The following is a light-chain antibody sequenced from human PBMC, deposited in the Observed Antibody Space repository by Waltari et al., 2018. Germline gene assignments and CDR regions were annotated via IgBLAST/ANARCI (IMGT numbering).Light chain of an antibody. Sequence: QSVLTQPPSVSAAPGQKVTIPCSGNRPNIGGNYLSWFQQLPGTAPRLLIYDNNKRPSGIPDRFSGSKSGTSATLGITGLRTGDEADYYCGTWDRSLSGWVFGGGTKLTVL. J-gene: IGLJ3*02. CDR1: RPNIGGNY. CDR2: DNN. CDR3: GTWDRSLSGWV. V-gene: IGLV1-51*01.